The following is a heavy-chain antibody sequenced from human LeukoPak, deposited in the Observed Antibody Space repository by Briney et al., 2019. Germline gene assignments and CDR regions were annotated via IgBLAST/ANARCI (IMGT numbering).Heavy chain of an antibody. J-gene: IGHJ4*02. D-gene: IGHD5-12*01. CDR2: IMPIFRTA. CDR1: GGTFSRYA. Sequence: ASVKVSCKASGGTFSRYAISRVRQAPGQGLEWVGGIMPIFRTANYAQKFQGRVTVTTDESAGIVYMELSSLRSEDTAVYCCARDSDIVATMGGYYFDYWGQGTLVTVSS. CDR3: ARDSDIVATMGGYYFDY. V-gene: IGHV1-69*05.